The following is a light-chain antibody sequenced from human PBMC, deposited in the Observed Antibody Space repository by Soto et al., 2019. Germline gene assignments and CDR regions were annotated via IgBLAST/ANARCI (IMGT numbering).Light chain of an antibody. CDR1: QSISSW. CDR3: QQYNSYSPLT. J-gene: IGKJ4*01. CDR2: DTF. Sequence: DIQMTQSPSSLSASVGDRVSITCRASQSISSWLAWYQQKPGKAPKLLMFDTFSLESGVPSRFCGSRSGTEFTLTISSLQPDDYATYHCQQYNSYSPLTFGGGTKVEIK. V-gene: IGKV1-5*01.